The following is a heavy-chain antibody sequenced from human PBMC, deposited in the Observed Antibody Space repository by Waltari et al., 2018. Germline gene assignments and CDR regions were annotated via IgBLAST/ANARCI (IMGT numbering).Heavy chain of an antibody. CDR1: GFSFSSYA. CDR3: AKDRLDTAMVTSLDY. V-gene: IGHV3-23*01. D-gene: IGHD5-18*01. Sequence: EVQLLESGGGLVQPGGSLRLSCAASGFSFSSYAMSWVRQALGKGLEWVSAISGSVGSTYYADSVKGRFTISRDNSKNTLYLQMNSLRAEDTAVYYCAKDRLDTAMVTSLDYWGQGTLVTVSS. J-gene: IGHJ4*02. CDR2: ISGSVGST.